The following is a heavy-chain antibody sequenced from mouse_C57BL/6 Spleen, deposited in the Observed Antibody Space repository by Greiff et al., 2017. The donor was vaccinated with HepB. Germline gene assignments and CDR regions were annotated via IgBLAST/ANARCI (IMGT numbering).Heavy chain of an antibody. CDR2: ILPGSGST. J-gene: IGHJ2*01. CDR3: ARDSSGYGDGHYFDY. CDR1: GYTFTGYW. Sequence: QVQLQQSGAELLKPGASVKLSCKATGYTFTGYWIEWVKQRPGHGLEWIGEILPGSGSTNYNEKFKGKATFTADTSTNTAYMQLSSLPTEESAIYDCARDSSGYGDGHYFDYWGQGTTLTVSS. V-gene: IGHV1-9*01. D-gene: IGHD3-2*02.